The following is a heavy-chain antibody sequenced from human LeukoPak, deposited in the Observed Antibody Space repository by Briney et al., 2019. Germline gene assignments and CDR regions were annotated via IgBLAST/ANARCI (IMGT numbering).Heavy chain of an antibody. CDR3: ARVGSGSHDAFDI. Sequence: GVSLTLSCAASGFTFSSYNMNGLRQAPGKGLEGVSSISSSSRYIYYAYSVEGRFTNSRDNAKNSLYLQKNSLRAEDTAVYYCARVGSGSHDAFDIWGQGKMVTVSS. J-gene: IGHJ3*02. D-gene: IGHD1-26*01. CDR2: ISSSSRYI. V-gene: IGHV3-21*01. CDR1: GFTFSSYN.